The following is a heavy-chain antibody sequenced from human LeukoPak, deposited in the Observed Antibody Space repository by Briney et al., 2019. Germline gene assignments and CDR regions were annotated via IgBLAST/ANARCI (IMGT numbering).Heavy chain of an antibody. CDR3: ARHLGYCSSTSCHSAFDI. CDR2: IYHCGST. J-gene: IGHJ3*02. V-gene: IGHV4-38-2*01. D-gene: IGHD2-2*01. CDR1: GYSISSGYY. Sequence: SETLSLTCAVSGYSISSGYYWGWIRQPPGKGLEWIGSIYHCGSTYYNPSLKSRVTISVDTSKNQFSLKLSSVTAADTAVYYCARHLGYCSSTSCHSAFDIWGQGTMVTVSS.